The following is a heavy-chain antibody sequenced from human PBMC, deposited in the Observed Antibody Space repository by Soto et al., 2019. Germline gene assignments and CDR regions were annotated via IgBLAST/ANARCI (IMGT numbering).Heavy chain of an antibody. V-gene: IGHV3-11*01. D-gene: IGHD2-2*01. J-gene: IGHJ6*03. CDR1: GFSFSDYS. CDR2: ISNTAITD. CDR3: ERDLHQTLSRTHYYYYLDA. Sequence: QVQLVESGGDLVKPGGSLRLSCVASGFSFSDYSMTWMRQAPGGGLDFVAFISNTAITDYYADSVKGRFTISRDNARNSAYLQMDSLRAEDSAVYYCERDLHQTLSRTHYYYYLDAWGTGTTVTVSS.